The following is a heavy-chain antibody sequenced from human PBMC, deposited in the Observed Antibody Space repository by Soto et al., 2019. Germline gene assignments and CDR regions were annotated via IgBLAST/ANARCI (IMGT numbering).Heavy chain of an antibody. V-gene: IGHV4-39*07. CDR1: GGSISSYY. CDR3: ARGGIAAAAPPDY. J-gene: IGHJ4*02. Sequence: PSETLSLTCTVSGGSISSYYWSWIRQPPGKGLEWIGSIYYSGSTYYNPSLKSRVTISVDTSKNQFSLKLSSVTAADTAVYYCARGGIAAAAPPDYWGQGTLVTVSS. CDR2: IYYSGST. D-gene: IGHD6-13*01.